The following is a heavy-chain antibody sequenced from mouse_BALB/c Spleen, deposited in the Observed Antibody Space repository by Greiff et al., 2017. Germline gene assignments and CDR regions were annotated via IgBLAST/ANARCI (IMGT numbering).Heavy chain of an antibody. Sequence: QVQLKESGAELVRPGASVTLSCKASGYTFTDYEMHWVKQTPVHGLEWIGAIDPETGGTAYNQKFKGKATLTADKSSSTAYMELRSLTSEDSAVYYCTTLAYYGNYWGQGTTLTVSS. CDR3: TTLAYYGNY. V-gene: IGHV1-15*01. CDR2: IDPETGGT. J-gene: IGHJ2*01. D-gene: IGHD2-10*01. CDR1: GYTFTDYE.